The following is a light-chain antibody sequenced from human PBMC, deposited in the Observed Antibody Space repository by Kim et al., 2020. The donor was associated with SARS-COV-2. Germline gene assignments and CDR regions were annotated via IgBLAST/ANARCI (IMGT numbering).Light chain of an antibody. J-gene: IGKJ1*01. CDR3: QQYYSYSRT. CDR1: QSISSW. CDR2: KAS. V-gene: IGKV1-5*03. Sequence: ASVGDRVTITCRASQSISSWLAWYQQKPGKAPKLLIYKASSLESGVPSTFSGSGSGTDFTPTISSLQPDDFATYYCQQYYSYSRTFGQGTKVDIK.